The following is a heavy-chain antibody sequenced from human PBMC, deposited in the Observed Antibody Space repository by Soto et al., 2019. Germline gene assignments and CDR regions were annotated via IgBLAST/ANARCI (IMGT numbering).Heavy chain of an antibody. D-gene: IGHD4-17*01. CDR2: IYYSGST. CDR1: GGSISSGGYY. J-gene: IGHJ4*02. Sequence: SETLSLTCTVSGGSISSGGYYWSWIRQHPGKGLEWIGYIYYSGSTYYNPSLKSRVTIPVDKSKNQFSLKLSSVTAADTAVYYCARKIHDSGDLVSYFDYWGQGTLVTVSS. CDR3: ARKIHDSGDLVSYFDY. V-gene: IGHV4-31*03.